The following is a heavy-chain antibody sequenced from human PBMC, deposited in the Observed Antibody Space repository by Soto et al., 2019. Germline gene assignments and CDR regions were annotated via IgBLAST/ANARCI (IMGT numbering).Heavy chain of an antibody. J-gene: IGHJ3*02. V-gene: IGHV3-53*02. Sequence: DVQLVETGGGLIQPGGSLRLSCAASGFSVSGDYMNWVRQGPGKGLEWVSVIYRGGTTYYADSVRGRFTISRDDSENTLLLQMNSLRAEDTAVYYCARATECNGLDIWGQGTPVTVSS. CDR3: ARATECNGLDI. CDR2: IYRGGTT. D-gene: IGHD2-8*01. CDR1: GFSVSGDY.